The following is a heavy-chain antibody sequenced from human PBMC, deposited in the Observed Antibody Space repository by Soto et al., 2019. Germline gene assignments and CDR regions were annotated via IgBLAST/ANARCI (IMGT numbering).Heavy chain of an antibody. Sequence: SETLSLTCAVSGYSISSGYYWGWIRQPPGKGLEWIGSIYHSGSTYYNPSLKSRVTISVDTSKNQFSLKLSSVTAADTAVYYCARDRAPYYDILTVYYPYSYFDYWGQGTLVTVSS. CDR2: IYHSGST. CDR3: ARDRAPYYDILTVYYPYSYFDY. V-gene: IGHV4-38-2*02. CDR1: GYSISSGYY. J-gene: IGHJ4*02. D-gene: IGHD3-9*01.